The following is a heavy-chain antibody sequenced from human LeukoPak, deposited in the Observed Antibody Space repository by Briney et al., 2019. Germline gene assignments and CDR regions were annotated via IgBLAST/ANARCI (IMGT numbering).Heavy chain of an antibody. V-gene: IGHV1-2*02. J-gene: IGHJ4*02. CDR3: ARAYYDFWSGFLL. Sequence: GASVKVSCKASGYTFTGYYMHWVRQAPGQGLEWMGWINPNSGGTNYAQKFQGRVTMTRDTSISTAYMELSRLRSDDTAVYYCARAYYDFWSGFLLWGQGTLVTVSS. CDR2: INPNSGGT. D-gene: IGHD3-3*01. CDR1: GYTFTGYY.